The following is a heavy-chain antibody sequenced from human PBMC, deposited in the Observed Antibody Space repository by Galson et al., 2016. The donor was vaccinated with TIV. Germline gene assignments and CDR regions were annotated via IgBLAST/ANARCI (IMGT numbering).Heavy chain of an antibody. V-gene: IGHV3-9*01. CDR3: AKDRAGYYYAMDV. CDR1: GFPFETYA. CDR2: INWNSGDI. Sequence: LRLSCAASGFPFETYAMHWVRQAPGKGLEWVSGINWNSGDINYADYVKGRFTISRDNAKNSVYLQMNRLRPEDTALYYCAKDRAGYYYAMDVWGKGTPVTVSS. J-gene: IGHJ6*04.